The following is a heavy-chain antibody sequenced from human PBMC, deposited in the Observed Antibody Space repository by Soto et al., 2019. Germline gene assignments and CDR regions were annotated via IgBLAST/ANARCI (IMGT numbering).Heavy chain of an antibody. CDR1: GFTFSSYW. Sequence: GGSLRLSCAASGFTFSSYWMSWVRQAPGKGLEWVANIKQDGSEKYYVDSVKGRFTISRDNAKNSLYLQMNSLRAEDTAVYYCASVANSLYSSGWLNYFDYWGQGTLVTVSS. J-gene: IGHJ4*02. D-gene: IGHD6-19*01. V-gene: IGHV3-7*05. CDR2: IKQDGSEK. CDR3: ASVANSLYSSGWLNYFDY.